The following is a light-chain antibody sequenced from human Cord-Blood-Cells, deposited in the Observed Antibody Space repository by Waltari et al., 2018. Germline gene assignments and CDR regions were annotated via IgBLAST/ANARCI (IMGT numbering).Light chain of an antibody. J-gene: IGKJ1*01. V-gene: IGKV4-1*01. Sequence: DIVMTQSPDSLAVSLGAMATINCKSSQSVLYSSNNKNYLAWYQQKPGQPPKLLIYWASTRESGVPDRFSGSGSGTDFTLTISSLQAEDVAVYYCQQYYSTPPTFGQGTKVEIK. CDR1: QSVLYSSNNKNY. CDR2: WAS. CDR3: QQYYSTPPT.